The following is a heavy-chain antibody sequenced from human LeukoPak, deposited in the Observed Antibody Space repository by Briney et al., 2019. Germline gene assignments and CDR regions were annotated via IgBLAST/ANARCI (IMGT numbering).Heavy chain of an antibody. J-gene: IGHJ4*02. CDR1: GYTFTSYY. D-gene: IGHD5-24*01. CDR3: ARKDGYLYYFDY. V-gene: IGHV1-46*01. Sequence: ASVKVSCKASGYTFTSYYMHWVRQAPGQGLEWMGIINPSGGSTSYAQKFRGRVTMTRDTSTSTVYMELSSLRSEDTAVYYRARKDGYLYYFDYWGQGTLVTVSS. CDR2: INPSGGST.